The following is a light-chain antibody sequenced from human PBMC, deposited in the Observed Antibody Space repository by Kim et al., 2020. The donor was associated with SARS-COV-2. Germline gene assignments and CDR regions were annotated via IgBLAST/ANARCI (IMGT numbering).Light chain of an antibody. V-gene: IGKV1-5*03. J-gene: IGKJ2*01. Sequence: ASVGDRVTITCRASEAIETWLAWYQQKPGKVPSLLIYLASTLENGVPSRFSGSRSGTEFTLTINGLQPDDFATYYCQHYSRFPYTFGQGTKVDIK. CDR3: QHYSRFPYT. CDR2: LAS. CDR1: EAIETW.